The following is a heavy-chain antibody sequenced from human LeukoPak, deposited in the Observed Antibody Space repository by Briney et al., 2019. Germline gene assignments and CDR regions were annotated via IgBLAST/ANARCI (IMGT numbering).Heavy chain of an antibody. Sequence: GGSLRLSCAASGFTFSSYWMHWVRQAPGKGLVWVSRINSDGSSTSYADSVKGRFTTSRDNAKNTLYLQMNSLRAEDTAVYYCARDFLQEDAFDIWGQGTMVTVSS. J-gene: IGHJ3*02. D-gene: IGHD2/OR15-2a*01. CDR2: INSDGSST. CDR1: GFTFSSYW. V-gene: IGHV3-74*01. CDR3: ARDFLQEDAFDI.